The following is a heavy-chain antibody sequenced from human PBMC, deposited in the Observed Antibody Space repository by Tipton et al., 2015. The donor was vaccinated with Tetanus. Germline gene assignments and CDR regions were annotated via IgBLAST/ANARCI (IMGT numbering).Heavy chain of an antibody. D-gene: IGHD6-13*01. CDR2: IHPGDSDT. V-gene: IGHV5-51*01. CDR1: GYSFSSYY. Sequence: QLVQSGADVKKPGESLRISCKASGYSFSSYYIAWVRQMPGRGLEWMGFIHPGDSDTTYSPSFQGRVTFSVDKSISTAYLQWSSLKASDTAMYYCASGGWTAAGTFDYWGQGTLVSVS. J-gene: IGHJ4*02. CDR3: ASGGWTAAGTFDY.